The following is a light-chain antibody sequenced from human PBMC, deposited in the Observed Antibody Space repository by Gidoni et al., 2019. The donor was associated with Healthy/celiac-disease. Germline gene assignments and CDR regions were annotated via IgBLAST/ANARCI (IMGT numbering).Light chain of an antibody. CDR1: SSDVGGYNY. J-gene: IGLJ3*02. CDR2: DVS. CDR3: CSYAGSYTFHGV. Sequence: QPALTQPRSVSGSPGQSVTISCTGTSSDVGGYNYVSWYQQHPGKAPKLMIYDVSKRPSGVPDRFSGSKSGNTASLTISGLQAEDEADYYCCSYAGSYTFHGVFGGGTKLTVL. V-gene: IGLV2-11*01.